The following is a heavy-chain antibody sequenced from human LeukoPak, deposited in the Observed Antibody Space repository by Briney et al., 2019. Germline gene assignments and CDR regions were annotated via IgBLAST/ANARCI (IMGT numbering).Heavy chain of an antibody. CDR2: ISAYNGNT. Sequence: ASVKVSCKASGYTFTSYGISWVRQAPGQGLEWMGWISAYNGNTNYAQKLQGRVTMTTDTSTSTAYMELRGLRSDDTAVYYCARGYYDSSGYYVEFYGMDVWGQGTTVTVSS. CDR3: ARGYYDSSGYYVEFYGMDV. D-gene: IGHD3-22*01. V-gene: IGHV1-18*01. J-gene: IGHJ6*02. CDR1: GYTFTSYG.